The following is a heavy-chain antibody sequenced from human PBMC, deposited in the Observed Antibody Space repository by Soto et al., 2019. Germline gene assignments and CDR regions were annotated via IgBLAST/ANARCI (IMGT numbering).Heavy chain of an antibody. CDR1: GFTFSSYA. D-gene: IGHD3-22*01. CDR2: ISYDGSNK. CDR3: ARARSYYDSSGPDY. J-gene: IGHJ4*02. V-gene: IGHV3-30-3*01. Sequence: TGGSLRLSCAASGFTFSSYAMHWVRQAPGKGLEWVAVISYDGSNKYYADSVKGRFTISRDNSKNTLYLQMNSLRAEDTAVYYCARARSYYDSSGPDYWGQGTQVTVSS.